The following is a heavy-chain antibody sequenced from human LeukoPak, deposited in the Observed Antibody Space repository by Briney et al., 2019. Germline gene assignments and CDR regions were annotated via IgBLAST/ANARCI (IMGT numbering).Heavy chain of an antibody. CDR3: ARADGGDIDY. D-gene: IGHD2-21*02. CDR1: GFTFSTYS. CDR2: ISSSYNYT. V-gene: IGHV3-21*01. Sequence: GGSLRLSCAASGFTFSTYSMNWVRQAPGKGLEWVSSISSSYNYTYYAESLKGRLTISRANAKNALYLQLSSLRAEDTAVYYCARADGGDIDYWGQGTLVTVSS. J-gene: IGHJ4*02.